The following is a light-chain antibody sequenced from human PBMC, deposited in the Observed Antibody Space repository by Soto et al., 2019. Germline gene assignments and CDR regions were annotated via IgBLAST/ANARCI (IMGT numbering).Light chain of an antibody. V-gene: IGKV3-20*01. CDR1: QRVSSSY. CDR2: GAS. Sequence: EIVLTQSPGTLSLSPGERATLSCRASQRVSSSYLAWYQQKPGQAHRLLIYGASSRATGIPDRFSGSGSGTDFTLTISRLEPEDFAVYFCQRYGSSPPFTFGQGTKVEI. J-gene: IGKJ2*01. CDR3: QRYGSSPPFT.